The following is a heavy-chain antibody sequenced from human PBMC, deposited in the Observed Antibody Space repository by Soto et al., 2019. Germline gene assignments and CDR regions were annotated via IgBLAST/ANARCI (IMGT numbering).Heavy chain of an antibody. CDR1: GGSISSSSYY. V-gene: IGHV4-39*01. Sequence: PSETLSLTCTVSGGSISSSSYYWGWIRQPPGKGLEWIGSIYYSGSTYYNPSLKSRVTISVDTSKNQFSLKLSSVTAADTAVYYCARHEMITFGGVIGPWGQGTLVTVSS. CDR3: ARHEMITFGGVIGP. CDR2: IYYSGST. D-gene: IGHD3-16*01. J-gene: IGHJ5*02.